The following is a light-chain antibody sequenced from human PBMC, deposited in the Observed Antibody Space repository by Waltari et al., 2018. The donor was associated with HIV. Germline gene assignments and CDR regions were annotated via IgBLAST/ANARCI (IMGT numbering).Light chain of an antibody. CDR1: QNINSW. Sequence: DIEMTQSPSTLPASVGDRVTITCRASQNINSWLAWYQQKPGKAPKLLIYKASSLEGGVPSRFSGSGSGTEFTLTITSLQPDDSATYYCQQYNSYTLTFGGGTKVEIK. CDR3: QQYNSYTLT. CDR2: KAS. J-gene: IGKJ4*01. V-gene: IGKV1-5*03.